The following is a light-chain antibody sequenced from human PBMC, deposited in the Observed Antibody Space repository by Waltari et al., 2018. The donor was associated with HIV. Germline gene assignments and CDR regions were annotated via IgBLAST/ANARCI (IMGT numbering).Light chain of an antibody. CDR3: MQGTNWPVT. Sequence: DVVMTPSPLYLPVTLGQSASISCRSSQRLVYSHGNTSLNGFQQRPGQSPMRLIYRVSNRDSGVPNRFSGSGSGTDFTLKISRVEAEDLGVYYCMQGTNWPVTFGPGTRVDIK. J-gene: IGKJ3*01. V-gene: IGKV2-30*01. CDR1: QRLVYSHGNTS. CDR2: RVS.